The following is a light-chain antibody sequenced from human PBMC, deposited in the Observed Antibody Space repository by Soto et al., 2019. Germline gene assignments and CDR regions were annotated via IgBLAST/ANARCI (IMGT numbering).Light chain of an antibody. CDR2: EVS. CDR3: NSYTTSSSVV. J-gene: IGLJ2*01. Sequence: QSALTQPASVSGSPEQSITISCTGTSSDIGAYNYVSWYQQYPGKAPKLMIFEVSNRPSGVSDRFSGSKSGNTASLIISGLQAEDEADYYCNSYTTSSSVVFGGGTKLTVL. CDR1: SSDIGAYNY. V-gene: IGLV2-14*01.